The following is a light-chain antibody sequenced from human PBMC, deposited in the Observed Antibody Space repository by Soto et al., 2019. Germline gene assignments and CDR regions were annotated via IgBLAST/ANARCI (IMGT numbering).Light chain of an antibody. CDR2: EVR. CDR3: NSYTSSNTLV. J-gene: IGLJ2*01. CDR1: SRDVGGYNF. Sequence: QSVLTQPASVSGSPGQSITISCTGTSRDVGGYNFVSWYQQHPGKAPKLMIFEVRKRPSGVSDRFSGSKSGNTASLTISGLQAEDEADYYCNSYTSSNTLVFGGGTKLTVL. V-gene: IGLV2-14*01.